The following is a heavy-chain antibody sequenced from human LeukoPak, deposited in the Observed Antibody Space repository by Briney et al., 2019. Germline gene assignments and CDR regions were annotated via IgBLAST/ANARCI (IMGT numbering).Heavy chain of an antibody. V-gene: IGHV3-23*01. J-gene: IGHJ4*02. CDR1: GFAFSKYA. D-gene: IGHD4-17*01. CDR2: ISPSDGNT. CDR3: AKDSSVPYGITE. Sequence: GGSLRLSCAASGFAFSKYAMSWVRQAPGKGLEWVSAISPSDGNTFYADSVKGRFTISRDNSKNTLSLQMNSLRAEDTALYYCAKDSSVPYGITEWGQGTLVTVSS.